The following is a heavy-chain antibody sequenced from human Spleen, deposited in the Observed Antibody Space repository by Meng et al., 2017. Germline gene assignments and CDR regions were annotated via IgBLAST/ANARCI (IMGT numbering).Heavy chain of an antibody. J-gene: IGHJ4*02. CDR3: ARDQLMRGGIQLWLGY. D-gene: IGHD5-18*01. V-gene: IGHV4-39*07. Sequence: SETLSLTCTASGDSISTSTYYWGWVRQPPGRGLEWIGSIHYSGSTYYNPSLKSRVTISVDTSKNQFSLKLSSVTAADTAVYYCARDQLMRGGIQLWLGYWGQGTLVTVSP. CDR1: GDSISTSTYY. CDR2: IHYSGST.